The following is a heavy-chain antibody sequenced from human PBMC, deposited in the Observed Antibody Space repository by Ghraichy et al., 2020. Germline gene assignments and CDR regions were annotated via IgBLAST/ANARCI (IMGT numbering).Heavy chain of an antibody. Sequence: SETLSLTCSVSGDSIASDLYYWVWIRQAPGKGPQWIGTIFHSGGTHYSPSLKSRVTISVDRSKNQLSLRLTTVTGADTAVYYCARRLAMGLAETDHFDFWGQGTLVTVSS. D-gene: IGHD1-14*01. CDR2: IFHSGGT. CDR1: GDSIASDLYY. J-gene: IGHJ4*02. V-gene: IGHV4-39*01. CDR3: ARRLAMGLAETDHFDF.